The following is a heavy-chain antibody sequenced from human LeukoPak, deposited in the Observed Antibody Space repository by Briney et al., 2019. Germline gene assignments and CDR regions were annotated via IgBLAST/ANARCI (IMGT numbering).Heavy chain of an antibody. J-gene: IGHJ5*02. CDR2: IYPDDSDT. CDR1: GYSFTSYW. D-gene: IGHD3-16*01. CDR3: AIFDFLFGEINNWFDP. Sequence: GESLKISCKGSGYSFTSYWIGWVRQMPGKGLEWMGLIYPDDSDTRYSPSFQGQVTISVGKSISTAYLHWSSLKASDTAMYYCAIFDFLFGEINNWFDPWGQGTLVTVSS. V-gene: IGHV5-51*01.